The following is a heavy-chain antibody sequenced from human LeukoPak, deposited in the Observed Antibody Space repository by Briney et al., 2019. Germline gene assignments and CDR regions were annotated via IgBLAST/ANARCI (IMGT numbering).Heavy chain of an antibody. CDR3: ARGYTIFGMAMGDYFDP. J-gene: IGHJ5*02. Sequence: PSETLSLTCTVSGDSISSYYWSWIRQPPGKGLEWIGNIYHTGSTNYNPSLKSRVTISLDPSKNHLSLNLSSVIAADTAVYYCARGYTIFGMAMGDYFDPWGQGTLVTVSS. CDR2: IYHTGST. V-gene: IGHV4-59*01. D-gene: IGHD3-3*01. CDR1: GDSISSYY.